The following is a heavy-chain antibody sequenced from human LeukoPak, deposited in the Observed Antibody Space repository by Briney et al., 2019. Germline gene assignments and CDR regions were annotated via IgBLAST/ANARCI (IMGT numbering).Heavy chain of an antibody. CDR3: ARDYYDRGLETDAFDI. J-gene: IGHJ3*02. Sequence: GGSLRLSCAASGFTFSSYWTSWVRQAPGKGLEWVANIKQDGSEKYYVDSVKGRFTISRDNAKNSLYLQMNSLRAEDTAVYYCARDYYDRGLETDAFDIWGQGTMVTVSS. D-gene: IGHD3-22*01. CDR2: IKQDGSEK. V-gene: IGHV3-7*01. CDR1: GFTFSSYW.